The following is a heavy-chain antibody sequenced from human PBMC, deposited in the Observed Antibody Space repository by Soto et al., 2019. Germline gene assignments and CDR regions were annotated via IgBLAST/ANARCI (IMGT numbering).Heavy chain of an antibody. CDR2: ISYDGSNK. J-gene: IGHJ3*02. Sequence: QVQLVESGGGVVQPGRSLRLSCAASGFTFSSYAMHWVRQAPGKGLEWVAVISYDGSNKYYADSVKGRFTISRDNSKNTLYLQMNSLRAEDTAVYYCARGLEMATLGAFDIWGQGTMVTVSS. D-gene: IGHD5-12*01. V-gene: IGHV3-30-3*01. CDR3: ARGLEMATLGAFDI. CDR1: GFTFSSYA.